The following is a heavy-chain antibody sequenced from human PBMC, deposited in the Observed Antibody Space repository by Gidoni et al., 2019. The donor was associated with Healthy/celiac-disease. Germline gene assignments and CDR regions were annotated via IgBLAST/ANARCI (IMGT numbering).Heavy chain of an antibody. V-gene: IGHV3-53*01. D-gene: IGHD2-15*01. J-gene: IGHJ4*02. Sequence: EVQLVESGGGLIQPGGSRRLSCAASGFPVSSHYMSWVRQAPGKGLEWVSVIYSGGSTYYADSVKGRFTISRDNSKNTLYLQMNSLRAEDTAVYYCASRGVGYCSGGSCYLGYWGQGTLVTVSS. CDR1: GFPVSSHY. CDR2: IYSGGST. CDR3: ASRGVGYCSGGSCYLGY.